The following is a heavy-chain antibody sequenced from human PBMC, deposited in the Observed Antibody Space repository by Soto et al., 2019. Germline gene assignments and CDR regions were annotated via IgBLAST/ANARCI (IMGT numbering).Heavy chain of an antibody. D-gene: IGHD1-1*01. CDR3: ARDGNNLYYYYGMDV. Sequence: EVQLVESGGGLVKPGGSLRLSCAASGFTFSSYSMNWVRQAPGKGLEWVSSISSSSSYIYYADSVKGRFTISRDNAKNSLYLQMNSLRAEDTAVYYCARDGNNLYYYYGMDVWGQGTTVTVAS. V-gene: IGHV3-21*01. CDR1: GFTFSSYS. CDR2: ISSSSSYI. J-gene: IGHJ6*02.